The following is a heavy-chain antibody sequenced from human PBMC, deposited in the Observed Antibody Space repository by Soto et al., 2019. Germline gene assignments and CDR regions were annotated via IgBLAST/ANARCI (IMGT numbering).Heavy chain of an antibody. CDR3: ARGEQYSGRIFDY. CDR2: TYYRSKWYY. V-gene: IGHV6-1*01. D-gene: IGHD1-26*01. CDR1: GDSVSSNSAG. J-gene: IGHJ4*01. Sequence: PSQTLSLTCAITGDSVSSNSAGWSWVRQSPSRGLEWLGRTYYRSKWYYEYAVSVRGRITINPDTSKNQCSLQLNSVTPVDTAVYFCARGEQYSGRIFDYWGQGTLVTVSS.